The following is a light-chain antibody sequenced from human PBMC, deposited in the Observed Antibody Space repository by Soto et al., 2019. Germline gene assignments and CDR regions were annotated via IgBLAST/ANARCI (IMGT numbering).Light chain of an antibody. CDR1: QSVSSSY. CDR3: QQYGSSHT. J-gene: IGKJ2*01. V-gene: IGKV3-20*01. CDR2: GAS. Sequence: EIVLTKSPGTLSLSPGERATLSCRASQSVSSSYLAWYQQNPGQAPRLLIYGASSRATGIPDRFSGSGSGTDFTLTISRLEPEDFAVYYCQQYGSSHTFGQGTKLEIK.